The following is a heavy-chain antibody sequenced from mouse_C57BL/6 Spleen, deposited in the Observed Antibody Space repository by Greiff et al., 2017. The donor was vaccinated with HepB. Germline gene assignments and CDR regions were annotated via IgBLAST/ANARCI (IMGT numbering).Heavy chain of an antibody. V-gene: IGHV5-17*01. J-gene: IGHJ4*01. CDR2: ISSGSSTI. CDR1: GFTFSDYG. CDR3: ARGGYGSSYVYAMDY. Sequence: EVKLMESGGGLVKPGGSLKLSCAASGFTFSDYGMHWVRQAPEKGLEWVAYISSGSSTIYYADTVKGRFTISRDNAKNTLFLQMTSLRSEDTAMYDCARGGYGSSYVYAMDYWGQGTSVTVSS. D-gene: IGHD1-1*01.